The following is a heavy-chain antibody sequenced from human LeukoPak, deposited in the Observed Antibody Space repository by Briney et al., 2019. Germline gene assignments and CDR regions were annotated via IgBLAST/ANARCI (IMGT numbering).Heavy chain of an antibody. D-gene: IGHD1-26*01. V-gene: IGHV1-69*05. CDR3: ARDTGRFDAFDM. CDR2: IIPIFGTA. Sequence: SVKVSCKASGYTFTSYAISWVRQAPGQGLEWMGGIIPIFGTANYAQKFQGRVTITTDESTSTAYMELSSLRSEDTAVYYCARDTGRFDAFDMGGQGTMVTVSS. CDR1: GYTFTSYA. J-gene: IGHJ3*02.